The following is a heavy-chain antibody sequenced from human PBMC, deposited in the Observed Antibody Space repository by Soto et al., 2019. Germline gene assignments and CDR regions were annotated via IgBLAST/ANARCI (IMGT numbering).Heavy chain of an antibody. CDR3: AKLSCTSSTCYFPGWFDP. CDR2: VYYSGSS. CDR1: GDSISGGASF. D-gene: IGHD2-2*01. V-gene: IGHV4-31*03. Sequence: PSETLSLTCTVSGDSISGGASFWSWIRQPPWKGLEWIANVYYSGSSYYNPSLKSRLTISVDTTKNQFSLQLKSMTAADTAVYYCAKLSCTSSTCYFPGWFDPWGQGXLVTVS. J-gene: IGHJ5*02.